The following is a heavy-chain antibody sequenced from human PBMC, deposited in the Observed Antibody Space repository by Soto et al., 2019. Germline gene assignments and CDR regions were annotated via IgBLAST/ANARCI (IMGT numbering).Heavy chain of an antibody. Sequence: QITLKESGPTLVKPTQTLTLTCTFSGFSLSTSGVGVGWIRQPPGKALEWLALIYWDDAKEYSPSLKSRLTITKDPSTNQVVLIRTNRDPGDTATFFGAHKGGGDRILDYWGQGTLVTVSS. CDR2: IYWDDAK. CDR3: AHKGGGDRILDY. CDR1: GFSLSTSGVG. J-gene: IGHJ4*02. D-gene: IGHD3-16*01. V-gene: IGHV2-5*02.